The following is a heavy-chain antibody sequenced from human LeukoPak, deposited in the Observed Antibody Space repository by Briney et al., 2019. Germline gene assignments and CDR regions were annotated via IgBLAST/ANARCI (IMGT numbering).Heavy chain of an antibody. CDR2: INQDGTEK. CDR1: GFTFSSYW. Sequence: PGGSLRLSCAASGFTFSSYWMNWVRQAPGKGLEWVANINQDGTEKYYVDSVKGRFTISRDSAKNPLYLQMNSLRAEDTAIYYCARGIDIWGQGTMVTVSS. J-gene: IGHJ3*02. CDR3: ARGIDI. V-gene: IGHV3-7*01.